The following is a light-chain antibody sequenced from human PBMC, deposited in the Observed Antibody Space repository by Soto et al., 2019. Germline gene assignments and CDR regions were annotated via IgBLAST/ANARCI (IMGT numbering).Light chain of an antibody. Sequence: DIQMTQSPSSLSASVGDRVTLTCRASQGISNFLAWYQQKPGKVPKLLIYAPSTLQSGVPSRFSGSGSGTDFTLTISRLQPKDVATCYCQRCSSAPWTFGQGTKVEIK. J-gene: IGKJ1*01. CDR1: QGISNF. CDR2: APS. CDR3: QRCSSAPWT. V-gene: IGKV1-27*01.